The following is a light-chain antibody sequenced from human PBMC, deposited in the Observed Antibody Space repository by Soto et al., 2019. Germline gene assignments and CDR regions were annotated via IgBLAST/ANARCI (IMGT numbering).Light chain of an antibody. V-gene: IGKV1-12*01. CDR3: QQPDSFPFT. CDR1: QDIITW. CDR2: SAS. J-gene: IGKJ3*01. Sequence: DIQMTQSPSYVSASAGDRVTITCRASQDIITWLAWFQQKPGKAPRLLIYSASTLQRGVPSRFSGSGSGTEFTLTINRLQPEDVATYCCQQPDSFPFTFGPGPKVDV.